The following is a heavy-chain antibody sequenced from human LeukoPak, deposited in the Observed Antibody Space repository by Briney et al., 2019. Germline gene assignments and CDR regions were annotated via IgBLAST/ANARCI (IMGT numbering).Heavy chain of an antibody. CDR3: ARHWGSGSYLPDY. V-gene: IGHV4-38-2*02. J-gene: IGHJ4*02. CDR2: IYHSGST. Sequence: PSETLSLTCTVSGYSISSGYYWGWIRQPPGKGLEWIGSIYHSGSTYYNPSLKSRVTISVDTSKHQFSLKLSSVTAAATAVYYCARHWGSGSYLPDYWGQGTLVTVSS. CDR1: GYSISSGYY. D-gene: IGHD3-10*01.